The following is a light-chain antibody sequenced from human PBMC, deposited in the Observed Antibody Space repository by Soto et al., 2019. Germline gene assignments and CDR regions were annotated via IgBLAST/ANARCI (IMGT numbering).Light chain of an antibody. CDR2: GAS. V-gene: IGKV3-20*01. CDR1: QSVDSNY. J-gene: IGKJ1*01. Sequence: EIVLTQSPGTLSLSPGEEATLSCRASQSVDSNYLAWYQQKPGQTPRLIIYGASGRADGIPHRFSGSGFGTDFTLTISSLQPDDFATYYCQQYNSYSPTFGQGTKVEIK. CDR3: QQYNSYSPT.